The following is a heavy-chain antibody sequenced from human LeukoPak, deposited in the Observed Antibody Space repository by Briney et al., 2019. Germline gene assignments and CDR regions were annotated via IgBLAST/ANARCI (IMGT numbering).Heavy chain of an antibody. V-gene: IGHV1-18*01. J-gene: IGHJ6*03. CDR2: ISAYNGNT. Sequence: ASVKVSCKASGYTFTSYGISWVRQAPGQGREWMGWISAYNGNTNYAQKLQGRVTMTTDTSTSTAYMELRSLRSDDTAVYYCARLTYYDFWSGYQYYYYYMDVWGKGTTVTVSS. CDR1: GYTFTSYG. D-gene: IGHD3-3*01. CDR3: ARLTYYDFWSGYQYYYYYMDV.